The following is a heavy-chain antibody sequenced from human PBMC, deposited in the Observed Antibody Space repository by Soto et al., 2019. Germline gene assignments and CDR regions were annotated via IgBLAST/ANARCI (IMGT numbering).Heavy chain of an antibody. CDR1: GGTFSSYT. J-gene: IGHJ5*02. V-gene: IGHV1-69*08. CDR3: ARDLWFREDKGWFDP. Sequence: QVQLVQSGAEVKKPGSSVKVSCKASGGTFSSYTISWVRQAPGQGLEWMGRIIPILGIANYAQKFQGRVTITADKSTSTAYMELSSLRSEDTAVYYCARDLWFREDKGWFDPWGQGTLVTVSS. CDR2: IIPILGIA. D-gene: IGHD3-10*01.